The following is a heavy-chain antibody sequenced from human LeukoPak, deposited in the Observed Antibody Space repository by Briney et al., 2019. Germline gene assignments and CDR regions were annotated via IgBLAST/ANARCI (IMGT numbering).Heavy chain of an antibody. CDR2: INSDGSST. CDR3: ATGITGAFGNRDY. V-gene: IGHV3-74*01. D-gene: IGHD1-20*01. CDR1: GFTFSSYW. Sequence: GGSLRLSCAASGFTFSSYWMHWVRQAPGKGLVWVSRINSDGSSTSYADSVKGRFTISRDNAKNTLYLQMNSLRAEDTAVYYCATGITGAFGNRDYWGQGTLVTVSS. J-gene: IGHJ4*02.